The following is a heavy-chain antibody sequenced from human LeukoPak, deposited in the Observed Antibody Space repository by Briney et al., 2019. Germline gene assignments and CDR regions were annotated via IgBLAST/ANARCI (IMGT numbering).Heavy chain of an antibody. D-gene: IGHD3-16*01. CDR3: ARFGVDYDMDV. V-gene: IGHV4-59*11. Sequence: SETLSLTCTVSGGSISGHYWTWIRQPPGKGLEWIGQIHYSGRPDYNPSLKSRVTVSVDTSKNQLSLKVTSVTGADTAVYYCARFGVDYDMDVWGQGTTVTVSS. CDR2: IHYSGRP. CDR1: GGSISGHY. J-gene: IGHJ6*02.